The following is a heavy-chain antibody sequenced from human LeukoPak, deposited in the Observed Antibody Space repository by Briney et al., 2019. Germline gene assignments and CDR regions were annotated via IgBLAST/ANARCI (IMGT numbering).Heavy chain of an antibody. Sequence: PGGSLRLFCAASGFTFSSNWMHWVRQAPGKGLVWVSRINEDGSTTNYADSVKGRSTIFRDNAKNTPYLQMNSLRAEDTAVYYCVRDLGGRSGHWGQGTLVTVSS. CDR2: INEDGSTT. CDR3: VRDLGGRSGH. J-gene: IGHJ4*02. D-gene: IGHD1-26*01. CDR1: GFTFSSNW. V-gene: IGHV3-74*01.